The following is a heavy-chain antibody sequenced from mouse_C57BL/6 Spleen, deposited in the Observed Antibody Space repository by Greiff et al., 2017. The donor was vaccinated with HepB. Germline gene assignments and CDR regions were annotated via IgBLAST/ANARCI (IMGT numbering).Heavy chain of an antibody. Sequence: VKLVESGAELARPGASVKLSCKASGYTFTSYGISWVKQRTGQGLEWIGEIYPRSGNTYYNEKFKGKATLTADKSSSTAYMELRSLTSEDSAVYFCANYGREYYFDYWGQGTTLTVSS. D-gene: IGHD1-1*01. V-gene: IGHV1-81*01. J-gene: IGHJ2*01. CDR3: ANYGREYYFDY. CDR1: GYTFTSYG. CDR2: IYPRSGNT.